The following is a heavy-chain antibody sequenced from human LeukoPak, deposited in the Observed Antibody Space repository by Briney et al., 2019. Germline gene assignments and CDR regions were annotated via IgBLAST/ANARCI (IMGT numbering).Heavy chain of an antibody. J-gene: IGHJ4*02. V-gene: IGHV3-15*01. CDR2: IKSKTDGGTT. CDR1: GFTFSNAW. CDR3: ATDYAPYVWGSYFDY. Sequence: NPGGSLRLSCVTSGFTFSNAWMNWVRQAPGKGLEWVGRIKSKTDGGTTDYAAPVKGRFTISRDDSKNTLYLQMNSLKTEDTALYYCATDYAPYVWGSYFDYWGQGTLVTVSS. D-gene: IGHD3-16*01.